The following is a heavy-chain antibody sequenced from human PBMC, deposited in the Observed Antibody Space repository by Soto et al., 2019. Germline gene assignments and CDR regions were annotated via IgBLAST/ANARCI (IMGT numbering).Heavy chain of an antibody. CDR2: IYYSGST. Sequence: PSETLSLTCTVSGRSISSYYWSWIRQPPGKGLEWIGYIYYSGSTNYNPPLKSRVTISVDTSKNQFSLKLSSVTAADTAVYYCARAYGYYFDYWGQGTLVTVSS. D-gene: IGHD2-21*01. V-gene: IGHV4-59*08. CDR3: ARAYGYYFDY. CDR1: GRSISSYY. J-gene: IGHJ4*02.